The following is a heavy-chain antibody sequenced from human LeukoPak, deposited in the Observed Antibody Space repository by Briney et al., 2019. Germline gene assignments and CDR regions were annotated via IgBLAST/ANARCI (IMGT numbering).Heavy chain of an antibody. J-gene: IGHJ4*02. V-gene: IGHV3-66*01. CDR1: GFNVSYKY. D-gene: IGHD6-19*01. CDR3: ARRSGFNNGWTDN. Sequence: PGGSLRLSCAASGFNVSYKYMSWVRQAPGKGLEWVSILYSRGATHYLDSVQGRFTISRDNSKNALYLLMNSLRAEDTAVYYCARRSGFNNGWTDNWGQGTLVTVSS. CDR2: LYSRGAT.